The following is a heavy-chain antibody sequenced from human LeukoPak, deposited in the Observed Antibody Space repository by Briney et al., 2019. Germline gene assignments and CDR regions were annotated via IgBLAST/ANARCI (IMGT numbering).Heavy chain of an antibody. CDR2: ISGSGGST. CDR1: GFTFSSYA. CDR3: AKWIAAADTYYYYYMDV. Sequence: GGSLRHSCAASGFTFSSYAMSWVRQAPGKGLEWVSAISGSGGSTYYADSVKGRFTVSRDNSKNTLYLQMNSLRAEDTAVYYCAKWIAAADTYYYYYMDVWGKGTTVTVSS. D-gene: IGHD6-13*01. V-gene: IGHV3-23*01. J-gene: IGHJ6*03.